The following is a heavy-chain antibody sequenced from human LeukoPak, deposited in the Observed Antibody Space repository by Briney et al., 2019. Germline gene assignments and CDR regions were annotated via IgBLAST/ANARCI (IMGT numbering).Heavy chain of an antibody. CDR1: GGSISSGGYS. Sequence: PSETLSLTCAVSGGSISSGGYSWSWIRQPPGKGLEWIGYIYHSGSTNYNPSLKSRVTISVDTSKNQFSLKLSSVTAADTAVYYCARGSYDSSGPRPRDGGDYWGQGTLVTVSS. D-gene: IGHD3-22*01. J-gene: IGHJ4*02. V-gene: IGHV4-30-2*01. CDR2: IYHSGST. CDR3: ARGSYDSSGPRPRDGGDY.